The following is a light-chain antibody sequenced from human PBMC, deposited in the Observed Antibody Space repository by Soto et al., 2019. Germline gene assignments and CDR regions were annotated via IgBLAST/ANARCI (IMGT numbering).Light chain of an antibody. CDR3: SSYTNINTRACV. CDR1: SGDIVSYNR. Sequence: QSVLTQPASLSGSPGQSITISCTGTSGDIVSYNRVSWYHQHPGKAPKHIIYEVTERPSGVSNRFSGSKSGKTASLTISGLQAEDEAEYDCSSYTNINTRACVFGTGTKLTVL. J-gene: IGLJ1*01. V-gene: IGLV2-14*01. CDR2: EVT.